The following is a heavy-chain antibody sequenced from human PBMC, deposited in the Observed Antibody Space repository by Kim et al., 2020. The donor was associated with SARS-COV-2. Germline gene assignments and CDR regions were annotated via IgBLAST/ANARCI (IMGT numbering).Heavy chain of an antibody. J-gene: IGHJ5*02. CDR3: ARHAGTVTTGFDP. CDR2: IYYSGST. D-gene: IGHD4-17*01. V-gene: IGHV4-39*01. CDR1: GGSISSSSYY. Sequence: SETLSLTCTVSGGSISSSSYYWGWIRQPPGKGLEWIGSIYYSGSTYYNPSLNSRVTISVDTSKNQFSLKLSSVTAADTAVYYCARHAGTVTTGFDPWGQGTLVTVSS.